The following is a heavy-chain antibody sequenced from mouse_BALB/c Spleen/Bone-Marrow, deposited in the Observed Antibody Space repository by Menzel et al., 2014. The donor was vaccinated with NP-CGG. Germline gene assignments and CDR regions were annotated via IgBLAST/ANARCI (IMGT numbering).Heavy chain of an antibody. CDR1: GFDFSRYW. D-gene: IGHD1-1*01. J-gene: IGHJ2*01. Sequence: EVQGVESGGGLVQPGGSLKLSCAASGFDFSRYWMSWVRQAPGKGLEWIGEINPDSRTINYSPSLKDKFIISRDNAKNTLYLRLNKVRSEDTAVYCGPRPDYYGYLNCRGQGTPLTGSS. V-gene: IGHV4-1*02. CDR3: PRPDYYGYLNC. CDR2: INPDSRTI.